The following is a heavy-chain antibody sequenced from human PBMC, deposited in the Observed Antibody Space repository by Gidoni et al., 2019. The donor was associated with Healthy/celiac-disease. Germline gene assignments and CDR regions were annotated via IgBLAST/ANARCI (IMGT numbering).Heavy chain of an antibody. V-gene: IGHV4-61*02. J-gene: IGHJ4*02. CDR3: ARAKVAVRYFDY. CDR1: GVSISSGSYY. CDR2: NYTSGST. D-gene: IGHD2-15*01. Sequence: QVQLHESGPGLVKPSLPLSLTCTLSGVSISSGSYYWSWIRQPDAKGLEGICRNYTSGSTNYNPSLKSRVTKSVDTSKNQFSLKLGSVTAADTAVYYCARAKVAVRYFDYWGQGTLVTVSS.